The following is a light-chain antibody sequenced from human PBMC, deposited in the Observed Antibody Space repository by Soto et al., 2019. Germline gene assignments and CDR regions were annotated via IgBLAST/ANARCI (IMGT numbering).Light chain of an antibody. CDR3: HKALGP. CDR1: QGISNY. V-gene: IGKV1-27*01. J-gene: IGKJ1*01. Sequence: DIQMTQSPSSLSASVGDRVTISCRASQGISNYLAWYQQKPGKVPKLLIYAASTLPSGVPYRFSVRGSETDFTHTISGLQPEDFATYYCHKALGPFGQGTKVEIK. CDR2: AAS.